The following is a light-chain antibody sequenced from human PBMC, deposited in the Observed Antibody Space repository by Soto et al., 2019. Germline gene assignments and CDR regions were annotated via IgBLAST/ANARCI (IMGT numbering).Light chain of an antibody. Sequence: IRMTQSPSSLSASTGDRVTITCRASQGISSYLAWYQQKPGKVPKLLIYAASTLQSGVPPRFSGSGSGTDFTLTISSLQPEDVATYYCQKYNSAPLTFGPGTKVDIK. CDR1: QGISSY. J-gene: IGKJ3*01. CDR3: QKYNSAPLT. V-gene: IGKV1-27*01. CDR2: AAS.